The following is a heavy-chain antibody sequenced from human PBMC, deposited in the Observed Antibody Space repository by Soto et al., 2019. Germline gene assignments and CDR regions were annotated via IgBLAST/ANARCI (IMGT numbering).Heavy chain of an antibody. Sequence: QVQLVQSGAEVKKPGSSVKVSCKASGGTFSSYAISWVRQAPGQGLEWMGGISPIFGTANYAQKFQGRVTITADKSTSTAYMELSSLRSEDTAVYYCARARAPYSSSWYAYFDYWGQGTLVTVSS. CDR3: ARARAPYSSSWYAYFDY. V-gene: IGHV1-69*06. J-gene: IGHJ4*02. D-gene: IGHD6-13*01. CDR1: GGTFSSYA. CDR2: ISPIFGTA.